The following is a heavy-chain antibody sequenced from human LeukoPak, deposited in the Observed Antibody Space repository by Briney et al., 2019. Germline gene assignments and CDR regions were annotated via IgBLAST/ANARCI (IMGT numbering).Heavy chain of an antibody. CDR1: GFTFSDHY. J-gene: IGHJ4*02. CDR3: ARGWSGSYCFDY. D-gene: IGHD1-26*01. Sequence: PGGSLRLSCAASGFTFSDHYMDWVRQAPGKGLEWVGRTRDKANSYTTEYAAPVKGRFTISRDDSKNSLYLQMNSLKTEDTAVYYCARGWSGSYCFDYWGQGTLVTVSS. CDR2: TRDKANSYTT. V-gene: IGHV3-72*01.